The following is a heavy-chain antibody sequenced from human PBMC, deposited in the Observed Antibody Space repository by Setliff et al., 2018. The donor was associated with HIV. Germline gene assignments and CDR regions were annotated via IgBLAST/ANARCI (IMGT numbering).Heavy chain of an antibody. J-gene: IGHJ6*03. Sequence: SETLSLTCSVSGDSVIKNNFYWGWIRQSPAKGLEWIGTLYHGGRTYYNPPLKSRVTIFVDTTKNEFSLNLRSVTAADTAVYFCVNSGYDGDYYYYYMDVWG. D-gene: IGHD3-22*01. CDR1: GDSVIKNNFY. CDR2: LYHGGRT. V-gene: IGHV4-39*01. CDR3: VNSGYDGDYYYYYMDV.